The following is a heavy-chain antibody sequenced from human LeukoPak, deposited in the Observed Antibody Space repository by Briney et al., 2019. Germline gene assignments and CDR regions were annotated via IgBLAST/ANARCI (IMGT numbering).Heavy chain of an antibody. D-gene: IGHD2-2*03. V-gene: IGHV3-21*04. CDR2: ISSSSSYI. CDR3: ATGYCSSTSCYYALDF. CDR1: GFTFSSYS. Sequence: GGSLRLSCAASGFTFSSYSMNWVRQAPGKGLEWVSSISSSSSYIYYADSVKGRFTISRDNAKNSLYLQMNSLRAEDTAVYHCATGYCSSTSCYYALDFWGQGTLVTVSS. J-gene: IGHJ4*02.